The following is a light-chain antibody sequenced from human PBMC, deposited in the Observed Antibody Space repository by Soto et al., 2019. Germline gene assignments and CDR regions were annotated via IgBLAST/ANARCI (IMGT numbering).Light chain of an antibody. CDR1: QSVSSN. CDR2: GAS. CDR3: QQYDNWPRT. Sequence: EIVMTQSPATLSVSPGERATLSCRASQSVSSNLAWYQQKPGQAPRLLIYGASTRATGIPGRFSGSGSGTEFTLTISSLQSEDFAVYSCQQYDNWPRTFGPGTKVDI. J-gene: IGKJ3*01. V-gene: IGKV3-15*01.